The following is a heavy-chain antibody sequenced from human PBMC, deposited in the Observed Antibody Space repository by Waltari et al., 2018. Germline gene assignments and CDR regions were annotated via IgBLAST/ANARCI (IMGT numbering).Heavy chain of an antibody. CDR3: ARTAEYCTGGVCDPFDP. CDR1: GGTFSSYA. CDR2: IIPIFGTA. V-gene: IGHV1-69*05. D-gene: IGHD2-8*02. J-gene: IGHJ5*02. Sequence: QVQLVQSGAEVKKPGSSVKVSCKASGGTFSSYAISWVRQAPGQGLEWMGGIIPIFGTANYAQKFQGRVTITTDESTSTAYMELSSLRSEDTAVYYCARTAEYCTGGVCDPFDPWGQGTLVTVSS.